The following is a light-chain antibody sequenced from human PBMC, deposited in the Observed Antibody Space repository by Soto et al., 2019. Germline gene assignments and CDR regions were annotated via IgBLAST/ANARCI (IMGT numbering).Light chain of an antibody. CDR3: SSYTTSAPYV. Sequence: QSVLTQPASVSGSPGQSITISCTGTSSDVGAYNFVSWYQHHPGRAPKLIIYEVTIRPSGVSNRFSGSKSGNTASLTISGLQAEDEADYYCSSYTTSAPYVFGSGTKLT. V-gene: IGLV2-14*01. J-gene: IGLJ1*01. CDR1: SSDVGAYNF. CDR2: EVT.